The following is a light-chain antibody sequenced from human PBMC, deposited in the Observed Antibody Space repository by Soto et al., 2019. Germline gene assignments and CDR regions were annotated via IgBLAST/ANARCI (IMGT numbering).Light chain of an antibody. Sequence: DIQMTQSPSTLSGSVGDRVTITCRASQTISSWLAWYQQKPGKAPKLLIYKASTLKSGVPSRFSGSGSGTEFTLTISSLQPDDFATDYCQQYNGYRTWTFGQGTKVEIK. J-gene: IGKJ1*01. V-gene: IGKV1-5*03. CDR1: QTISSW. CDR2: KAS. CDR3: QQYNGYRTWT.